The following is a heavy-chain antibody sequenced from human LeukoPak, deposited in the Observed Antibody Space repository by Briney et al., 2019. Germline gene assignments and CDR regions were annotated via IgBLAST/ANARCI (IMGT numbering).Heavy chain of an antibody. CDR3: VSVGSSGWYLGSP. CDR2: IYYSGST. D-gene: IGHD6-19*01. Sequence: PSETLSHTCTVSGGSITSGSYYWGWIRQPPGKGLEWIGSIYYSGSTYYNPSFKGRDTISVDTSKNQFSLKLNSVTAADTAVYYCVSVGSSGWYLGSPWGQGTLVTVSS. V-gene: IGHV4-39*01. CDR1: GGSITSGSYY. J-gene: IGHJ5*02.